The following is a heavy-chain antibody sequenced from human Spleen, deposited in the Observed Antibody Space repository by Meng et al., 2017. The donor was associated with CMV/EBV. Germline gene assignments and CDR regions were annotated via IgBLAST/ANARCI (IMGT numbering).Heavy chain of an antibody. CDR2: IWYDGRYK. D-gene: IGHD3-3*01. CDR1: GLIFSSYG. J-gene: IGHJ6*02. V-gene: IGHV3-33*08. Sequence: GGSLRLSCEASGLIFSSYGMHWVRQAPGKGLEWVAVIWYDGRYKHYADSVKGRFTISRDNSKNTLYLQMSSLRVEDTAVYYCVKMDDFWSCYYGHYYHGMDVWGQGTTVTVSS. CDR3: VKMDDFWSCYYGHYYHGMDV.